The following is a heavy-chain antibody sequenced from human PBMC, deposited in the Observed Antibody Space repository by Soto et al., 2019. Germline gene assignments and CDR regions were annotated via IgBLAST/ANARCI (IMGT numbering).Heavy chain of an antibody. CDR1: GYTFTIYD. CDR3: ARQEIPELDIVVVPAANYDDAFDI. Sequence: ASVKVSCKSSGYTFTIYDINWVRQATGQGLEWMGWMNPNSGNTGYAQKFQGRVTMTRNTSISTAYMELSSLRSEDTAVYYCARQEIPELDIVVVPAANYDDAFDIWGQGTRVTVSS. J-gene: IGHJ3*02. D-gene: IGHD2-2*01. V-gene: IGHV1-8*01. CDR2: MNPNSGNT.